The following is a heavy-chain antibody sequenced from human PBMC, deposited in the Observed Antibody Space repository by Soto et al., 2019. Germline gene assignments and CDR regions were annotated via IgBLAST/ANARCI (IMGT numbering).Heavy chain of an antibody. D-gene: IGHD1-7*01. CDR3: ARSAPAGPTIWNF. CDR2: ISYGGGP. V-gene: IGHV4-59*01. CDR1: GGSINSYY. J-gene: IGHJ4*02. Sequence: PSETLSLTCTVSGGSINSYYWSWIRQYPGKGLEWIGYISYGGGPTYNASLKSRVIISLDSSKNQFSLRLRSVTTTDTAVYYCARSAPAGPTIWNFWGQGILVTV.